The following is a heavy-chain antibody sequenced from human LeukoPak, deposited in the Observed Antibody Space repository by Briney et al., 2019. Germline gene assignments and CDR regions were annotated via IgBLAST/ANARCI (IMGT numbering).Heavy chain of an antibody. J-gene: IGHJ4*02. D-gene: IGHD3-22*01. CDR1: GFTFRRYW. CDR2: IKEDGSEK. Sequence: PGGSLRLSCAASGFTFRRYWLAWVRQAPGKGLEWVANIKEDGSEKNYVDSVKGRFTISRDNAKNSLYLQMNSLRAEDTAVYYCVSRNYYHSSGYFELYYFDYWGQGTLVTVSS. CDR3: VSRNYYHSSGYFELYYFDY. V-gene: IGHV3-7*01.